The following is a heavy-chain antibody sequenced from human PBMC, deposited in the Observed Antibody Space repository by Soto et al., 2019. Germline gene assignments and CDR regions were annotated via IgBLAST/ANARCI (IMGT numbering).Heavy chain of an antibody. CDR2: IVPVFGTP. V-gene: IGHV1-69*01. Sequence: QVQLVQSRAEVRKPGSSVTVSCRACGGSFSTYAISWVRQARGQGLEWMGGIVPVFGTPNYAQKFQDRVIITADESTTTAYMELSSLRSDDMAIYYCARKAIIPSRSSAMDYYFTMDVWGQGTTVTVSS. D-gene: IGHD2-21*02. CDR3: ARKAIIPSRSSAMDYYFTMDV. J-gene: IGHJ6*02. CDR1: GGSFSTYA.